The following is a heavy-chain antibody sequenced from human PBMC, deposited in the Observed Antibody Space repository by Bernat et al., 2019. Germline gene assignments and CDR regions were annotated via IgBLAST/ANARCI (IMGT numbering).Heavy chain of an antibody. J-gene: IGHJ4*02. Sequence: QVQLQESGPGLVKPSETLSLTCTVSGDSISSGYYWGWIRQPPGKGLEWIGSIYHSGSTYYNPSLKSRVTISVDTSKNQFSLKLSSVTAADTAVYYCTTGITEAGIAAAGRRTYFDYWGQGTLVTVSS. CDR2: IYHSGST. D-gene: IGHD6-13*01. V-gene: IGHV4-38-2*02. CDR3: TTGITEAGIAAAGRRTYFDY. CDR1: GDSISSGYY.